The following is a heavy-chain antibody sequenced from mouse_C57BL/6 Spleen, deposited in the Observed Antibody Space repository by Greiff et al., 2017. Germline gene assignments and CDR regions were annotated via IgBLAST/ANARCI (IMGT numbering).Heavy chain of an antibody. J-gene: IGHJ1*03. D-gene: IGHD1-1*01. V-gene: IGHV5-17*01. CDR1: GFTFSDYG. Sequence: EVQLQESGGGLVKPGGSLKLSCAASGFTFSDYGMHWVRQAPEKGLEWVAYISSGSSTIYYADTVKGRFTISRDNAKNTLFLQMTSLRSEDTAMYYCARSLWDYGSSYGYFDVWGTGTTVTVSS. CDR2: ISSGSSTI. CDR3: ARSLWDYGSSYGYFDV.